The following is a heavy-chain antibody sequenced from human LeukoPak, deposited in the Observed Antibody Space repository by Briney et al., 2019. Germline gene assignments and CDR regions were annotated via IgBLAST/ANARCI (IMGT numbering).Heavy chain of an antibody. V-gene: IGHV3-23*01. CDR2: ITGSGGST. CDR1: GFTFSSYG. J-gene: IGHJ4*02. D-gene: IGHD3-3*01. CDR3: ARDERLLSFLK. Sequence: GGSLRLSCAASGFTFSSYGMSWVRQAPGKGLEWVSGITGSGGSTYYADSVKGRFTISRDNSKNTLYLQMNSLRAEDTARYYCARDERLLSFLKWGQGTLVTVSS.